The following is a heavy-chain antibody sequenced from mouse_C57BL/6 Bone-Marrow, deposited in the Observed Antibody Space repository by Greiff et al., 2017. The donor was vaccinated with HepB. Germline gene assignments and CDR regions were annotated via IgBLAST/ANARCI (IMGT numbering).Heavy chain of an antibody. J-gene: IGHJ4*01. CDR3: ARDGYDGDYYAMDY. Sequence: EVQLQESGPELVKPGASVKIPCKASGYTFTDYNMDWVKQSHGKSLEWIGDINPNNGGTIYNQKFKGKATLTVDKSSSTAYMELRSLTSEDTAVYYCARDGYDGDYYAMDYWGQGTSVTVSS. V-gene: IGHV1-18*01. CDR1: GYTFTDYN. CDR2: INPNNGGT. D-gene: IGHD2-2*01.